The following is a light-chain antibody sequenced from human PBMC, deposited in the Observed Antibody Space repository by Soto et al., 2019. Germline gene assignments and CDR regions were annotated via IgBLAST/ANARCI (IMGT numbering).Light chain of an antibody. Sequence: NFMLTQPHSVSESPGKTVTISCTRSSCSVDSYYVQWYQQRPGSAPSTVLYEDDQRPSGVPDRFSGSIDTSSNSASLTISGLKTEDEADYYCQSYDDNNQVFGGGTKLTVL. V-gene: IGLV6-57*04. J-gene: IGLJ3*02. CDR3: QSYDDNNQV. CDR2: EDD. CDR1: SCSVDSYY.